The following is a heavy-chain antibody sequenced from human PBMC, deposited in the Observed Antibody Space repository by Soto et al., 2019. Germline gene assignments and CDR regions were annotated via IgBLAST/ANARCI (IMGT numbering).Heavy chain of an antibody. CDR3: ARRECSGGSCYFDP. J-gene: IGHJ4*02. V-gene: IGHV4-39*01. D-gene: IGHD2-15*01. Sequence: PSETLSLTCTVSGGSIRSSNFYWGWIRQPPGKGLEWIGSIHYTGTTHYNPSLKSRVIISEDTSKTQFSLKLTSVTAADTAVYYCARRECSGGSCYFDPWGQGTLVTVSS. CDR2: IHYTGTT. CDR1: GGSIRSSNFY.